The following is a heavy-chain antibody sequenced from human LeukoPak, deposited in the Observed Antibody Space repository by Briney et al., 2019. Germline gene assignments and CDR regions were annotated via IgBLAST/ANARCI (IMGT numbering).Heavy chain of an antibody. V-gene: IGHV3-7*03. CDR1: GMTFKNYW. Sequence: GGSLRLSCAVSGMTFKNYWMSWFRHTPGRGLEWVATINKDEGEKYYLDSVKGRFTISRDTAKNSLYLQMYSLTAEDTALYYCARYCTFRTCSGTKFDSWGPGTLVTVSS. D-gene: IGHD1-1*01. J-gene: IGHJ4*02. CDR3: ARYCTFRTCSGTKFDS. CDR2: INKDEGEK.